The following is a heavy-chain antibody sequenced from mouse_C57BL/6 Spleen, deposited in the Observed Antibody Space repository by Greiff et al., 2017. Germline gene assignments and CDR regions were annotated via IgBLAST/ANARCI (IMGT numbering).Heavy chain of an antibody. J-gene: IGHJ1*03. D-gene: IGHD2-14*01. CDR2: INPNNGGT. CDR3: GGYRPRYWYFDV. Sequence: EVQLQQSGPELVKPGASVKISCKASGYTFTDYYMNWVKQSHGKSLEWIGDINPNNGGTSYNQKFKGKATLTVDKSSSTAYMELRSLTSEDSAVYYCGGYRPRYWYFDVWGTGTTVTVSS. CDR1: GYTFTDYY. V-gene: IGHV1-26*01.